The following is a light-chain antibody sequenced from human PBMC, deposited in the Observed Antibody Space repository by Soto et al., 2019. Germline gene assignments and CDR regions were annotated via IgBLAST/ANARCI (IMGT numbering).Light chain of an antibody. CDR1: SSDVGGYNL. J-gene: IGLJ1*01. CDR3: YSYAGRNLYV. V-gene: IGLV2-23*01. Sequence: QSVLTQPSSLSVSPGQSITISFTGTSSDVGGYNLVSWYQQHPGKAPKLMIYEGSQRPSGVSNRFSGSKSGNTASLTISGLQAEDEADYYCYSYAGRNLYVFGTGTKVTVL. CDR2: EGS.